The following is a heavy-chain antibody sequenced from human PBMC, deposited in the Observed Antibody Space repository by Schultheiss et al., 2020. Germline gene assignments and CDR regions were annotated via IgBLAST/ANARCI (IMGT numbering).Heavy chain of an antibody. D-gene: IGHD2-8*02. CDR1: GFTVSSSY. CDR3: ARGGGGVALDY. V-gene: IGHV3-21*01. J-gene: IGHJ4*02. Sequence: GGSLRLSCAASGFTVSSSYMTWVRQAPGKGLEWVSSISSSGSTIYYADSVKGRFTISRDNAKNSLYLQMNSLRAEDTAVYYCARGGGGVALDYWGQGTLVTVSS. CDR2: ISSSGSTI.